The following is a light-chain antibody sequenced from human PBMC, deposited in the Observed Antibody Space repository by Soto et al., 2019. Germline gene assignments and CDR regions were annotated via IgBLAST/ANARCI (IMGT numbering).Light chain of an antibody. CDR1: QSISRY. CDR2: DAS. J-gene: IGKJ1*01. Sequence: DIQMTQSPSTLSASVGDRVTITCRASQSISRYLAWYQQKPGKAPKLLIYDASTWEGGVPSRFSGSGSGTEFTLTISSLQPDEFATSYCQRYNTYSRTFGQGTKVEIK. CDR3: QRYNTYSRT. V-gene: IGKV1-5*01.